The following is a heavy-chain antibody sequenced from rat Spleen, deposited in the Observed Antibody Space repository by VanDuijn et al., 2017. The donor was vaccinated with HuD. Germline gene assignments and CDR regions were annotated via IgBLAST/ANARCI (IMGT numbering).Heavy chain of an antibody. J-gene: IGHJ4*01. CDR1: GFTFSDYN. D-gene: IGHD1-3*01. CDR3: ARHMAGLYVMDA. Sequence: EVQLVESGGGLVQPGRSLKLSCAASGFTFSDYNMAWVRQAPKKGLEWVATITSGGSNTYYPDSVKGRFTISRDNAKSTLYLQMDSLRSEDTATYYCARHMAGLYVMDAWGQGVLVTVSS. CDR2: ITSGGSNT. V-gene: IGHV5-7*01.